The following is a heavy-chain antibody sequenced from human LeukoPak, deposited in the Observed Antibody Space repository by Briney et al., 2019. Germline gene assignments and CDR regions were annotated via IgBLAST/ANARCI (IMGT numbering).Heavy chain of an antibody. CDR3: ARGVRFLEWFNFDY. CDR2: IKQDGSEK. D-gene: IGHD3-3*01. J-gene: IGHJ4*02. CDR1: GFTFSSYW. V-gene: IGHV3-7*01. Sequence: PGGSLRLSCVASGFTFSSYWMSWVRQAPGKGLEWVANIKQDGSEKYYVDSVKGRFTISRDNAKNSLYLQMNSLRAEDTAVYYCARGVRFLEWFNFDYWGQGTLVTVSS.